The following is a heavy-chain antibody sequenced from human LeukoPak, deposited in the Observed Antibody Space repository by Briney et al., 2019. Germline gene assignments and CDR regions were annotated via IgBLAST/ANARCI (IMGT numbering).Heavy chain of an antibody. CDR3: ARDFNDFWTRFDP. Sequence: ASVKVSCKASGGTFTGYYMHWVRQAPGQGLEWMGWINPNSGGTNYAQKFQGRVTMTRDTSISTAYMELSRLRSDDTAVYYCARDFNDFWTRFDPWGQGTLVTVSS. D-gene: IGHD3-3*01. CDR2: INPNSGGT. CDR1: GGTFTGYY. V-gene: IGHV1-2*02. J-gene: IGHJ5*02.